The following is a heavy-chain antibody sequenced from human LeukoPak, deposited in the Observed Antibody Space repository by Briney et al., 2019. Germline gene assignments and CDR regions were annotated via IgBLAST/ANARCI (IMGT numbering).Heavy chain of an antibody. D-gene: IGHD2-15*01. CDR2: ISGSGGST. J-gene: IGHJ6*02. Sequence: GGSLRLSCAASGFTFSSYAMSWVRQAPGKGLEWVSAISGSGGSTYYADSVKGRFTISRDNSKNTLYLQMNSLRAEDTAVYYCAEVQQSVVVAAYYYGMDVWGQGTTVTVSS. CDR3: AEVQQSVVVAAYYYGMDV. V-gene: IGHV3-23*01. CDR1: GFTFSSYA.